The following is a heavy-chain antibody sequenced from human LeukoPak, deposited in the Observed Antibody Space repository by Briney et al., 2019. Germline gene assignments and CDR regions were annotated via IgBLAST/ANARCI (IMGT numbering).Heavy chain of an antibody. D-gene: IGHD3-10*01. V-gene: IGHV3-11*01. Sequence: PGGSLRLSCAASGFTFSDYYMSWIRQAPGKGLEWVSYISSSGSTIYYADSVKGRFTISRDNAENSPYLQMNSPRAEDTAVYYCARDPKFFVTMVRGGPNWFDPWGQGTLVTVSS. CDR2: ISSSGSTI. J-gene: IGHJ5*02. CDR3: ARDPKFFVTMVRGGPNWFDP. CDR1: GFTFSDYY.